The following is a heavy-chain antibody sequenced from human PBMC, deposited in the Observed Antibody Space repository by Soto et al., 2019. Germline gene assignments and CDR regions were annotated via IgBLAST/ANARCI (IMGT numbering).Heavy chain of an antibody. Sequence: PSETLSLTCTVSGASISSYFWSWIRQPPGKGLEWIGYIYYSGSTNYNPSLKSRVTISVDTSKNQFSLKLSSVTAADTAVYYCFFYSSGDHRDIHSFPTRRSSDL. J-gene: IGHJ2*01. CDR2: IYYSGST. V-gene: IGHV4-59*01. CDR1: GASISSYF. CDR3: FFYSSGDHRDIHSFPTRRSSDL. D-gene: IGHD5-12*01.